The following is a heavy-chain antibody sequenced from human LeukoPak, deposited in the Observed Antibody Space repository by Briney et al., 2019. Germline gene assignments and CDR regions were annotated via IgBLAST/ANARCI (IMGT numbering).Heavy chain of an antibody. CDR1: GYTFTGYY. D-gene: IGHD2-8*01. CDR2: INPNSGGT. CDR3: ARARPHIVLMVYDP. J-gene: IGHJ5*02. Sequence: AAVKVSCKASGYTFTGYYMHWVRQAPGQGLEWMGWINPNSGGTNYAQKFQGRVTMTRDTSISTAYMELSRLRSDDTAVYYCARARPHIVLMVYDPWGQGTLVTVSS. V-gene: IGHV1-2*02.